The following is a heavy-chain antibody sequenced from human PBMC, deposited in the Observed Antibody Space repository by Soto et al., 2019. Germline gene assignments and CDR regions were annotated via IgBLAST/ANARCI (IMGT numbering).Heavy chain of an antibody. V-gene: IGHV4-31*03. CDR1: DGSISNRGYY. D-gene: IGHD3-10*01. CDR2: IYYSGST. CDR3: ARERGLLWFGELEESGYYYGMDV. Sequence: PSETNSHTNTFSDGSISNRGYYLSWKKQHPGKGLEWIGYIYYSGSTYYNPSLKSRVTISVDTSKNQFYLKLSSVTAADTAVYHCARERGLLWFGELEESGYYYGMDVWGQGTTVTVSS. J-gene: IGHJ6*02.